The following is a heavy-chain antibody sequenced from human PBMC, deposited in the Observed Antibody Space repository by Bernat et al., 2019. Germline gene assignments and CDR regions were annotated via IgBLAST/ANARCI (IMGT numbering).Heavy chain of an antibody. J-gene: IGHJ4*02. CDR1: GGSISSGGYY. D-gene: IGHD3-10*01. CDR3: ARGVDMVRTIDY. V-gene: IGHV4-31*03. CDR2: IYYSGST. Sequence: QVQLQESGPGLVKPSQTLSLTCTVSGGSISSGGYYWSWIRQHPGKGLGWIGYIYYSGSTYYNPSLKSRVTISVDTSKNQFSLKLSSVTAADTAVYYCARGVDMVRTIDYWGQGTLVTVSS.